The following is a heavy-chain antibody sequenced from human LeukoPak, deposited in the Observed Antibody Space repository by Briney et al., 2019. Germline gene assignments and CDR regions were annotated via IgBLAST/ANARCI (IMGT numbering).Heavy chain of an antibody. Sequence: PSETLSLTCTVSGVSISSYYWSWIRQPPGKGLEWIGYIYYSGSTNYNPSLRSRVTMSIDTSKNHFSLKLSSVTAADTAVYFCARHCSGGSCNSNFDYWGQGTLVTVSS. CDR1: GVSISSYY. CDR3: ARHCSGGSCNSNFDY. J-gene: IGHJ4*02. V-gene: IGHV4-59*08. D-gene: IGHD2-15*01. CDR2: IYYSGST.